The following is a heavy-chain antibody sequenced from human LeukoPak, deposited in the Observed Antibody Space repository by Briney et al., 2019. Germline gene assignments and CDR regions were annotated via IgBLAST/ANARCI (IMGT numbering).Heavy chain of an antibody. V-gene: IGHV4-38-2*02. CDR2: IYHSGST. CDR3: ARVFMTTLTTDY. D-gene: IGHD4-17*01. J-gene: IGHJ4*02. CDR1: GYSISSGYY. Sequence: PSETLSLTCTVSGYSISSGYYWDWIRQPPGPGLEWVGSIYHSGSTYYNPSLKSRVTISVDASMSQFSLKLSSVTAADTAVYYCARVFMTTLTTDYWGQGTLVTVSS.